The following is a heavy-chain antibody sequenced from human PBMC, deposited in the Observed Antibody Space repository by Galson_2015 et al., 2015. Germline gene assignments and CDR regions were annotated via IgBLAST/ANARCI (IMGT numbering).Heavy chain of an antibody. D-gene: IGHD1-26*01. CDR2: ISYDGSNK. J-gene: IGHJ4*02. V-gene: IGHV3-30-3*01. CDR3: ARGRGWETLRKSPFDY. Sequence: GKGLEWVAVISYDGSNKYYADSVKGRFTISRDNSRDTLYLQMNSLRAEDTAVYYCARGRGWETLRKSPFDYWGQGTLVAVSS.